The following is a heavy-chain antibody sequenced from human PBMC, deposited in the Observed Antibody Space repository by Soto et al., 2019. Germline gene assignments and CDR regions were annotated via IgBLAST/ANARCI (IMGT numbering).Heavy chain of an antibody. J-gene: IGHJ6*02. D-gene: IGHD2-15*01. V-gene: IGHV1-69*13. CDR3: ARVRRCSGGSCQGYYYYGMDV. Sequence: SVKVSCKASGGTFSSYAISWVRQAPGQGLEWMGGIIPIFGTANYAQKFQGRVTITADESTSTAYMELSSLRSEDTAVYYCARVRRCSGGSCQGYYYYGMDVWGQGTTVTVS. CDR1: GGTFSSYA. CDR2: IIPIFGTA.